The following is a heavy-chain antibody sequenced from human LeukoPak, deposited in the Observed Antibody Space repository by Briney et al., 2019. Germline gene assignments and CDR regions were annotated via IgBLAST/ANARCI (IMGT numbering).Heavy chain of an antibody. D-gene: IGHD2-21*01. CDR2: ISGSGGST. J-gene: IGHJ4*02. V-gene: IGHV3-23*01. Sequence: PGGSLRLSCAASGFTFSSYAMSWVRQAPGKGLEWVSAISGSGGSTYYADSVKGRFTISRDNSRNTLYLQMNSLRAEDTAVYYCAKGHLLWGLYYFDYWGQGTLVTVSS. CDR1: GFTFSSYA. CDR3: AKGHLLWGLYYFDY.